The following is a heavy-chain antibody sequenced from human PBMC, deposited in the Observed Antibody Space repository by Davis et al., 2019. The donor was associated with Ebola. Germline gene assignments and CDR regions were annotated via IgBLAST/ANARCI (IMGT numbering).Heavy chain of an antibody. Sequence: MPSETLSLTCTVSGGSISSSSYYWGWIRQPPGKGLEWIGSIYYSGSTYYNPSLKSRVTISVDTSKNQFSLKLSSVTAADTAVYYCARGSYGGNSNWFDPWGQGTLVTVSS. CDR3: ARGSYGGNSNWFDP. J-gene: IGHJ5*02. D-gene: IGHD4-23*01. CDR2: IYYSGST. CDR1: GGSISSSSYY. V-gene: IGHV4-39*01.